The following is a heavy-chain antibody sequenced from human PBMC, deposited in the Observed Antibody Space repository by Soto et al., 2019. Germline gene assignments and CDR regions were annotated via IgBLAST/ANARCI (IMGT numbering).Heavy chain of an antibody. J-gene: IGHJ4*02. Sequence: GGSLRLSCAASGFTFSSYAMSWVRQAPGKGLEWVSTISGTGSGTYYAGSVKGRFTISRDNSKNTLYLQMNSLRAEDTAVYYCAKDPSDFVAYWGQGTLVTVSS. CDR3: AKDPSDFVAY. CDR1: GFTFSSYA. D-gene: IGHD5-12*01. V-gene: IGHV3-23*01. CDR2: ISGTGSGT.